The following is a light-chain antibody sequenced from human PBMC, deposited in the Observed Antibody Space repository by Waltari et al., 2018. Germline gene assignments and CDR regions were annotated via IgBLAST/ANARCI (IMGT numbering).Light chain of an antibody. CDR3: HQYTNWPWT. J-gene: IGKJ1*01. CDR2: GVS. V-gene: IGKV3D-15*01. CDR1: QSVDGN. Sequence: EIVMTQSPDIVSVSPGERITLPCRASQSVDGNLAWYQQKPGQAPRLLVHGVSIRASGIPARFSGSASGTEFTLTISGLQSEDCAVYHCHQYTNWPWTYGQGTKVEI.